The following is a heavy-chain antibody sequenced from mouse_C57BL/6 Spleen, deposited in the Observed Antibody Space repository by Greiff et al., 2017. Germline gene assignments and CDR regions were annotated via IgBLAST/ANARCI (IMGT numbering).Heavy chain of an antibody. CDR2: IWRGGST. Sequence: VQLQQSGPGLVQPSQSLSITCTVSGFSLTSYGVHWVRQSPGKGLEWLGVIWRGGSTDYNAAFMSRLSITKDNSKSQVFFKMNSLQADDTAIYYCAKGSYYSKWYFDVWGTGTTVTVSS. J-gene: IGHJ1*03. D-gene: IGHD2-5*01. V-gene: IGHV2-5*01. CDR3: AKGSYYSKWYFDV. CDR1: GFSLTSYG.